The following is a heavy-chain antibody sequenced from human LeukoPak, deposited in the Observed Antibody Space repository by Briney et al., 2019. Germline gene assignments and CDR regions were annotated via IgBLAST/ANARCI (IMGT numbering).Heavy chain of an antibody. Sequence: ASVKVSCKASGGTFSSYAISWVRQAPGQGLEWMGWINTNTGNPTYAQGFTGRFVFSLDTSVSTAYLQISSLKAEDTAVYYCARSKEMATIDQGYYYYYMDVWGKGTTVTVSS. V-gene: IGHV7-4-1*02. D-gene: IGHD5-24*01. J-gene: IGHJ6*03. CDR1: GGTFSSYA. CDR2: INTNTGNP. CDR3: ARSKEMATIDQGYYYYYMDV.